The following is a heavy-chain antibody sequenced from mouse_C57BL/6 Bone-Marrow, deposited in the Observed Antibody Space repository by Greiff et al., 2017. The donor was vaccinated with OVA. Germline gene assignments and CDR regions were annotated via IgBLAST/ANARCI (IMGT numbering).Heavy chain of an antibody. Sequence: VKLQESGAELVRPGTSVTVSCKASGYAFTNYLIEWVKQRPGQGLEWIGVINPGSGGPNYNDMFKGKATLTADKSSSTAYMQLSSLTSEDSAVYFCARSPWFAYWGQGTLVTVSA. V-gene: IGHV1-54*01. CDR3: ARSPWFAY. CDR2: INPGSGGP. CDR1: GYAFTNYL. J-gene: IGHJ3*01.